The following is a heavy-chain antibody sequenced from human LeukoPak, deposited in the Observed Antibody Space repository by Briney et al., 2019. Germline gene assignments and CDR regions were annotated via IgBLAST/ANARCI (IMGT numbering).Heavy chain of an antibody. CDR1: GFTFSSYG. D-gene: IGHD5-18*01. Sequence: GRSLRLSCAASGFTFSSYGMHWVRQAPGKGLEWVAVIWYDGSNKYYADSVKGRFTISRDNSKNTLYLQMNSLRAEDTAVYYCAKDQEDTAMKWVQGFDYWAREPWSPSPQ. CDR3: AKDQEDTAMKWVQGFDY. V-gene: IGHV3-33*06. J-gene: IGHJ4*02. CDR2: IWYDGSNK.